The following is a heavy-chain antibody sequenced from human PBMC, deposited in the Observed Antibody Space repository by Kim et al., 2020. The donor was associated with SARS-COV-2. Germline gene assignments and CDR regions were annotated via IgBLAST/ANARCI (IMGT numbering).Heavy chain of an antibody. CDR3: ARDPPMYSGSYIGMDV. V-gene: IGHV1-18*04. CDR2: ISAYNGNT. J-gene: IGHJ6*02. D-gene: IGHD1-26*01. Sequence: ASVKVSCKASGYTFTSYGISWVRQAPGQGLEWMGWISAYNGNTNYAQKLQGRVTMTTDTSTSTAYMELRSLRSDDTAVYYCARDPPMYSGSYIGMDVWGQGTTVTVSS. CDR1: GYTFTSYG.